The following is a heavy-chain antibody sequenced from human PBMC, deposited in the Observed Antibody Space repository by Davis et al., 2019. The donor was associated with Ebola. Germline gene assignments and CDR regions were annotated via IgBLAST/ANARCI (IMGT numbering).Heavy chain of an antibody. D-gene: IGHD3-10*01. V-gene: IGHV3-21*05. J-gene: IGHJ4*02. CDR2: ISSSSSYT. CDR3: ARVHRNYYGSGTRYFDY. Sequence: PGGSLRLSCAASGFTFSTYSMNWVRQAPGKGLEWVSYISSSSSYTNYADSVKGRFTISRDNAKNSLYLQMNSLRAEDTAVYYCARVHRNYYGSGTRYFDYWGQGTLVTVSS. CDR1: GFTFSTYS.